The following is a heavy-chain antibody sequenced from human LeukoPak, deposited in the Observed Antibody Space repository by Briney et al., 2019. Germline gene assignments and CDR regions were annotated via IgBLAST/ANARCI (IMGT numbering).Heavy chain of an antibody. CDR1: GGSISSYY. D-gene: IGHD5-12*01. V-gene: IGHV4-59*08. J-gene: IGHJ3*02. Sequence: PSETLSLTCTVSGGSISSYYWSWIRQPPGKGLEWIGYIFNSGSTNYNPSLKSRVTISVHTSKNQFSLKVSSVTAADTAVYYCARCRRGYNGYEDAFDIWGQGTMVTVSS. CDR2: IFNSGST. CDR3: ARCRRGYNGYEDAFDI.